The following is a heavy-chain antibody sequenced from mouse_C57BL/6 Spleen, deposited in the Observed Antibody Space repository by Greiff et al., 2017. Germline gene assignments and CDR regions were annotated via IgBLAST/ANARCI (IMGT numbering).Heavy chain of an antibody. D-gene: IGHD1-1*01. CDR3: ARGGYGSSLDY. Sequence: QVQLQQSGAELARPGASVKLSCKASGYTFTSYGISWVKQRTGQGLEWIGEIDPSDSYTNYNQKFKGKSTLTVDKSSSTAYMQLSSLTSEDSAVYYCARGGYGSSLDYWGQGTTLTVSS. V-gene: IGHV1-69*01. CDR1: GYTFTSYG. CDR2: IDPSDSYT. J-gene: IGHJ2*01.